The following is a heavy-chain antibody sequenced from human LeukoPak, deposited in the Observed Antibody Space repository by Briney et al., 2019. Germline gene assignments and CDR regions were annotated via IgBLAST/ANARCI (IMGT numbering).Heavy chain of an antibody. CDR1: GFTFSRYS. Sequence: GGSLRLSCAASGFTFSRYSMNWVRQAPGTGLEWVSYISSSSSTIYYADSVTGRFTISRDNAKNSLYLQMNSLRAEDTAVYYCAKAGYSYGLDLFDYWGQGTLVTVSS. CDR3: AKAGYSYGLDLFDY. CDR2: ISSSSSTI. V-gene: IGHV3-48*01. D-gene: IGHD5-18*01. J-gene: IGHJ4*02.